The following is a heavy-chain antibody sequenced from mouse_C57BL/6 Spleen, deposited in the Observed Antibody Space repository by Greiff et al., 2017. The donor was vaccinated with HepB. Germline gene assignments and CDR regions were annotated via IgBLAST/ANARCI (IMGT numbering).Heavy chain of an antibody. J-gene: IGHJ2*01. Sequence: QVQLQQPGAELVKPGASVKLSCKASGYTFTSYWMQWVKQRPGQGLEWIGEIDPSDSYTNYNQKFKGKATLTVDTSSSPAYMQLSSLTSEDSAVYYCARGGNYFDYWGQGTTLTVSS. CDR3: ARGGNYFDY. V-gene: IGHV1-50*01. CDR1: GYTFTSYW. CDR2: IDPSDSYT.